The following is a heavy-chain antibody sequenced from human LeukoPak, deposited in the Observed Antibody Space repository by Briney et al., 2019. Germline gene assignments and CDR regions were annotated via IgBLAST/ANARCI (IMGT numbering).Heavy chain of an antibody. J-gene: IGHJ5*02. CDR1: GYTFTSYD. Sequence: ASVKVSCKASGYTFTSYDINWVRQATGQGLEWMGWMNPNSGNTGYAQKFQGRVTMTRNTSISTAYMELSSLRSEDTAVYYCARVPPGTMVRGVIITGRRGGSRGYNWLDPWGQGTLVTVSS. CDR3: ARVPPGTMVRGVIITGRRGGSRGYNWLDP. D-gene: IGHD3-10*01. V-gene: IGHV1-8*01. CDR2: MNPNSGNT.